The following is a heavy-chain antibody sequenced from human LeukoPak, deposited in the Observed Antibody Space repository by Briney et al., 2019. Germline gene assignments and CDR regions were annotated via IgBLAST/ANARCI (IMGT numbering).Heavy chain of an antibody. Sequence: PGGSLRLSCAASGFTFSSYAMNWVRQAPGKGLEWVSGSSGSGGSTFYADSVKGRFTMSRDNSKNTLYLQMHSLRAEDTAVYYGARPGGYIYIENFDYWGQGTLVTVSS. CDR2: SSGSGGST. CDR3: ARPGGYIYIENFDY. D-gene: IGHD5-18*01. CDR1: GFTFSSYA. J-gene: IGHJ4*02. V-gene: IGHV3-23*01.